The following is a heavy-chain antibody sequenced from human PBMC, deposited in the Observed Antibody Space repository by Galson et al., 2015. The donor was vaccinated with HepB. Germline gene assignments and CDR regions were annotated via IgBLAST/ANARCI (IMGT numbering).Heavy chain of an antibody. J-gene: IGHJ4*02. CDR2: ISYDGSNK. CDR3: ARAADSSGYYCNY. CDR1: GFTFSSYA. D-gene: IGHD3-22*01. Sequence: SLRLSCAASGFTFSSYAMHWVRQAPGKGLEWVAVISYDGSNKYYADSVKGRFTISRDNSKNTLYLQMNSLRAEDTAVYYCARAADSSGYYCNYWGQGTLVTVSS. V-gene: IGHV3-30-3*01.